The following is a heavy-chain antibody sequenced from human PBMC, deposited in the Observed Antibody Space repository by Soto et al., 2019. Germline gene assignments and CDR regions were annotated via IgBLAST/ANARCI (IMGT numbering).Heavy chain of an antibody. D-gene: IGHD5-12*01. J-gene: IGHJ4*02. Sequence: QVQLVESGGGLVKPGGSLRLSCAASGLTFSDYYMSWIRQAPGKGLEWVSYISSSGHFANYADSVKGRFTISRDNARNSLYLKMNSLRSEDTAVYYCVRERGGLDCWGQGTLVTVSS. CDR3: VRERGGLDC. CDR1: GLTFSDYY. CDR2: ISSSGHFA. V-gene: IGHV3-11*05.